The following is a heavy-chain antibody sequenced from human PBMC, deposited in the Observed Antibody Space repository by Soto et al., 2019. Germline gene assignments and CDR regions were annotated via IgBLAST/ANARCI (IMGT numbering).Heavy chain of an antibody. V-gene: IGHV5-51*01. CDR1: GYRFTSYW. J-gene: IGHJ6*02. Sequence: GESLKISCKGSGYRFTSYWIGWVRQMPGKGLEWMGIIYPGDSDTRYSPSFQGQVTISADKSISTAYLQWSSLKASDTAMYYCARHEDTAMVHYYYGMDVWGQGTTVTVSS. CDR3: ARHEDTAMVHYYYGMDV. D-gene: IGHD5-18*01. CDR2: IYPGDSDT.